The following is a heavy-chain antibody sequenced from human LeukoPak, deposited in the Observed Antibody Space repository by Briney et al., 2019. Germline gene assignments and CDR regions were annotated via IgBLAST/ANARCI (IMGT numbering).Heavy chain of an antibody. V-gene: IGHV3-23*01. CDR3: AKDLVDTDHGYYYGMDV. J-gene: IGHJ6*02. CDR2: ISGSGGST. Sequence: GGSLRLSCAASGFTFSSYAMSWVRQAPGKGLEWVSAISGSGGSTYYADSVKGRFTNSRDNSKNTLYLQMNSLRAEDTAVYYCAKDLVDTDHGYYYGMDVWGQGTTVTVSS. D-gene: IGHD5-18*01. CDR1: GFTFSSYA.